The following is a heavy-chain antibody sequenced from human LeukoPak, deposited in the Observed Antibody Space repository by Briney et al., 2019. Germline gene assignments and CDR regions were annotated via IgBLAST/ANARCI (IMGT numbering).Heavy chain of an antibody. Sequence: SETLSLTCTVSGGSISSSSYYWGWIRQPPGKGLEWIGSIYYSGSTYYNPSLKSRVTISVDTSKNQFSLKLSSVTAADTAVYYCARQRRSSTSCQIAYYYYYGMDVWGQGTTVTVSS. V-gene: IGHV4-39*01. CDR1: GGSISSSSYY. CDR3: ARQRRSSTSCQIAYYYYYGMDV. D-gene: IGHD2-2*01. J-gene: IGHJ6*02. CDR2: IYYSGST.